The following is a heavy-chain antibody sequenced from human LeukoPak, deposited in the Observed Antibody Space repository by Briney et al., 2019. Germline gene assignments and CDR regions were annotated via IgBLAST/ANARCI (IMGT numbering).Heavy chain of an antibody. V-gene: IGHV1-69*13. CDR3: ARGAQERRGMDV. CDR2: IIPIFGTA. CDR1: GGTFSSYA. Sequence: GASVKVSCTASGGTFSSYAISWVRQAPGQGLEWMGGIIPIFGTANYAQKFQGRVTITADESTSTAYMELSSLRSEDTAVYYCARGAQERRGMDVWSQGTTVTVSS. J-gene: IGHJ6*02.